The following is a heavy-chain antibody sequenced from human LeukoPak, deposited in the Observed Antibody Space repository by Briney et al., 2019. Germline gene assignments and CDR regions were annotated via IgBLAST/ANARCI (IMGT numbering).Heavy chain of an antibody. D-gene: IGHD3-22*01. CDR2: INHSGST. CDR1: GGSFSGYY. Sequence: SETLSLTCAVYGGSFSGYYWSWIRQPPGKGLEWIGEINHSGSTNYNPSLKSRVTISVDTSKNQFSLKLSSVTAADTAVYYCARPTTWTYYYDSSGYPGPFDIWGQGTMVTVSS. J-gene: IGHJ3*02. V-gene: IGHV4-34*01. CDR3: ARPTTWTYYYDSSGYPGPFDI.